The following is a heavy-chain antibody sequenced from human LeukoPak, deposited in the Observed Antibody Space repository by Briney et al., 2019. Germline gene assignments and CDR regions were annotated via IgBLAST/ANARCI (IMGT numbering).Heavy chain of an antibody. CDR2: IIPIFGTA. Sequence: SVKVSCKASGVTFSSYAISWVRQAPGQGLEWMGGIIPIFGTANYAQKFQGRVTITADESTSTAYMELSSLRSEDTAVYYCARDRFSRDDSSGYEEFAFDLSSPGTLVTVSS. V-gene: IGHV1-69*13. D-gene: IGHD3-22*01. J-gene: IGHJ3*01. CDR3: ARDRFSRDDSSGYEEFAFDL. CDR1: GVTFSSYA.